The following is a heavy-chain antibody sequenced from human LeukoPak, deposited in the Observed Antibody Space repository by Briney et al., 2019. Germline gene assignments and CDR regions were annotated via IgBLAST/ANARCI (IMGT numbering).Heavy chain of an antibody. Sequence: GGSLRLSCAASGFTFSSYGMHWVRQAPGKGLEWVAFIRYDGSNKYYADSVKGRFTISRDNSKNTLYLQMNSLRAEDTAVYYCAKVYGCSGGSCYGIDYWGRGTLVTVSS. D-gene: IGHD2-15*01. J-gene: IGHJ4*02. CDR2: IRYDGSNK. V-gene: IGHV3-30*02. CDR1: GFTFSSYG. CDR3: AKVYGCSGGSCYGIDY.